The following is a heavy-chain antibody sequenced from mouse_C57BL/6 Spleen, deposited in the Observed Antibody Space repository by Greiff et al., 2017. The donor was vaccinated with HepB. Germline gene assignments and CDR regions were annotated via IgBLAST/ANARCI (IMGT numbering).Heavy chain of an antibody. CDR1: GYTFTGYW. CDR2: ILPGSGST. CDR3: ARYPVYYDYDGSYYYAMDY. V-gene: IGHV1-9*01. D-gene: IGHD2-4*01. Sequence: VKLVESGAELMKPGASVKLSCKATGYTFTGYWIEWVKQRPGHGLEWIGEILPGSGSTNYNEKFKGKATFTAATSSNTDYMQLSSLTTEDSAIYYCARYPVYYDYDGSYYYAMDYWGQGTSVTVSS. J-gene: IGHJ4*01.